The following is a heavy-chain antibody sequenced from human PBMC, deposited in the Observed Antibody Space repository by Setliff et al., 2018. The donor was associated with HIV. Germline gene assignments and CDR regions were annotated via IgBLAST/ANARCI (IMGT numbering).Heavy chain of an antibody. CDR3: ARKFRPGHGVDV. D-gene: IGHD3-10*01. V-gene: IGHV3-7*01. CDR2: IDRDGSET. CDR1: RFTFNDYW. Sequence: GGSLRLSCVASRFTFNDYWMSWVRQAPGKGLEWVANIDRDGSETNHVDSVKGRFTIFRDNAKSSMYLQMNSLRAEDTAIYYCARKFRPGHGVDVWGQGTTVTVSS. J-gene: IGHJ6*02.